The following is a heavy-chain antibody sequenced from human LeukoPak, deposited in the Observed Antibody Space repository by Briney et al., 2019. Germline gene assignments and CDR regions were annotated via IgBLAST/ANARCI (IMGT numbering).Heavy chain of an antibody. CDR3: VKDLGRYRNNCFDY. D-gene: IGHD1-26*01. CDR1: GFTVSNNY. V-gene: IGHV3-53*01. J-gene: IGHJ4*02. CDR2: IYSGGRT. Sequence: PGGSLRLSCAASGFTVSNNYMSWVRQAPGKGLEWVSVIYSGGRTYYADSVKGRFTISRDDSKNTLYLQMNSLRAEDTAVYYCVKDLGRYRNNCFDYWGQGTLVTVSS.